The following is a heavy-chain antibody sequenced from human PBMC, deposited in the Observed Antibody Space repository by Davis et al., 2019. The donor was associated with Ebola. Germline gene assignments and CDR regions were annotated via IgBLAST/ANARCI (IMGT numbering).Heavy chain of an antibody. Sequence: SETLSLTCTVSGGSISSGGYYWSWIRQHPGKGPEWIGYIYYSGSTYYNPSLKSRVTISVDTSKNQFSLKLSSVTAADTAVYYCARHLPSYDFWSADYGMDVWGQGTTVTVSS. CDR3: ARHLPSYDFWSADYGMDV. V-gene: IGHV4-31*03. CDR1: GGSISSGGYY. J-gene: IGHJ6*02. CDR2: IYYSGST. D-gene: IGHD3-3*01.